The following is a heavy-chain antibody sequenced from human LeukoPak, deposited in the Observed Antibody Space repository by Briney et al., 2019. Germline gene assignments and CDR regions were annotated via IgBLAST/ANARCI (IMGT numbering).Heavy chain of an antibody. V-gene: IGHV5-51*01. CDR1: GYSFTSYW. J-gene: IGHJ5*02. D-gene: IGHD1-7*01. Sequence: GESLKIPCKGSGYSFTSYWIGWVRQMPGKGLEWMGIIYPGDSDTRYSPSFQGQVTISADKSISTAYLQWSSLKASDTAMYYCARREADWNYEYWFDPWGQGTLVTVSS. CDR3: ARREADWNYEYWFDP. CDR2: IYPGDSDT.